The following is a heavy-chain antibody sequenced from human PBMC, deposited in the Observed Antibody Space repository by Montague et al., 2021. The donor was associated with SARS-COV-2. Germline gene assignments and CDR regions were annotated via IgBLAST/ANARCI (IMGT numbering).Heavy chain of an antibody. D-gene: IGHD3-10*01. Sequence: SLRLSCAASGFTFSNYWMSWVRQAPGKGPEWVANIKEDGREKYYLDSVKGRFTISRDNAKNALFLQVNSLRVEDTAVYYCAREISGGDFDCWGQGTLVTVSS. V-gene: IGHV3-7*03. CDR2: IKEDGREK. J-gene: IGHJ4*02. CDR1: GFTFSNYW. CDR3: AREISGGDFDC.